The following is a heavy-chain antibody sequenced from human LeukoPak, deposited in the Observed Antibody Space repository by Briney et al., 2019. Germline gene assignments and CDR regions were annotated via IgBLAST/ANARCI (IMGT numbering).Heavy chain of an antibody. V-gene: IGHV4-4*02. J-gene: IGHJ3*02. D-gene: IGHD3-22*01. CDR1: GGSISSSNW. Sequence: SETLSLTYAVSGGSISSSNWWSWVRQPPGKGLEWIGEIYHSGSTNYNPSLKSRVTISVDKSKNQFSLKLSSVTAADTAVYYCARDEVYYYDSKRVAFDIWGQGTMVTVSS. CDR3: ARDEVYYYDSKRVAFDI. CDR2: IYHSGST.